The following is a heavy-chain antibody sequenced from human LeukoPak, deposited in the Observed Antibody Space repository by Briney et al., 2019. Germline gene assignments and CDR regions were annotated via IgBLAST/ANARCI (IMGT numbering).Heavy chain of an antibody. J-gene: IGHJ4*02. V-gene: IGHV3-23*01. CDR1: GFTFSTFA. D-gene: IGHD2-15*01. CDR3: AARPGEVAVPFDY. CDR2: ISGSGGIT. Sequence: GGSLRLSCAASGFTFSTFAMTWVRQAPGKGLEWVSLISGSGGITYYADSVNGRFTISRDNSKNTLYLQMHSLRAEDTAVYYCAARPGEVAVPFDYWGQGTLVTVSS.